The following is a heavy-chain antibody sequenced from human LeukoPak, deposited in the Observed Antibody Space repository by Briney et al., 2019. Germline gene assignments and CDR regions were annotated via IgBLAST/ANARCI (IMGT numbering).Heavy chain of an antibody. V-gene: IGHV1-2*02. CDR1: GYTFSSYG. Sequence: ASVKVSCKASGYTFSSYGITWVRQAPGQGLEWMGWIHPNSGGTNHAQKFQGRVTMTRDTSISTAYMELSRLRSDDTAVYYCAREGDGDFLDYWGQGTLVTVSS. D-gene: IGHD3-16*01. J-gene: IGHJ4*02. CDR3: AREGDGDFLDY. CDR2: IHPNSGGT.